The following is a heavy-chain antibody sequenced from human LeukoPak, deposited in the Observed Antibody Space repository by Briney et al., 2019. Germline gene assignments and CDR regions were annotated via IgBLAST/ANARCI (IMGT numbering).Heavy chain of an antibody. CDR1: GYTFTSYY. Sequence: GASVKVSCKASGYTFTSYYMHWVRQAPGQGLEWMGIINPSGGSTSYAQKFQGRVTMTRAMSTSTVYMELSSLRSEDTAVYYCASTGYSSSWNNWFDPWGQGTLVTVSS. V-gene: IGHV1-46*01. CDR2: INPSGGST. D-gene: IGHD6-13*01. CDR3: ASTGYSSSWNNWFDP. J-gene: IGHJ5*02.